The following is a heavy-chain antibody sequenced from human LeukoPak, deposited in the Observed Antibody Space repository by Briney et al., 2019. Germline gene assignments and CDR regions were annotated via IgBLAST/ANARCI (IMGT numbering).Heavy chain of an antibody. CDR1: GYSISSSYY. CDR3: ARDPPQNAFDI. Sequence: SETLSLTCTVSGYSISSSYYWGWIRQPPGKGLEWIGSIYYSGSTYYNPSLKSRVTISVDTSKNQFSLKLSSVTAADTAVYYCARDPPQNAFDIWGQGTMVTVSS. CDR2: IYYSGST. J-gene: IGHJ3*02. V-gene: IGHV4-38-2*02.